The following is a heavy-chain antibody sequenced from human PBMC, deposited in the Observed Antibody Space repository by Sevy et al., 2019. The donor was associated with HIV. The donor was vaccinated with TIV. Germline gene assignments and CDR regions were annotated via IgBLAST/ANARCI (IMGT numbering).Heavy chain of an antibody. CDR2: VTSDGTT. CDR3: AGRDTTMITDLDY. V-gene: IGHV3-23*01. D-gene: IGHD3-16*01. J-gene: IGHJ4*02. Sequence: GGSLRLSCAASGLTLTTTGMSWVRQAPGKGLEWVAGVTSDGTTYYADSVRDRFTVSSDNSKNTLYLQLNSLRADDTAVFYCAGRDTTMITDLDYWGQGTLVTVSS. CDR1: GLTLTTTG.